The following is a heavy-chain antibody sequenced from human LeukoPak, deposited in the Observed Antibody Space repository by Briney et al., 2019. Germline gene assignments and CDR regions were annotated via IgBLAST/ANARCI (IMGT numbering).Heavy chain of an antibody. CDR3: ARGMSLFDP. J-gene: IGHJ5*02. Sequence: PSETLSLTCAVYGGSFSAYYWSWIRQPPGRGLEWIGEINHRGSTNYNPSLKSRVTISVDTSKNQFSLKLSSVTAADTAVYYCARGMSLFDPWGQGTLVTVSS. CDR2: INHRGST. CDR1: GGSFSAYY. V-gene: IGHV4-34*01.